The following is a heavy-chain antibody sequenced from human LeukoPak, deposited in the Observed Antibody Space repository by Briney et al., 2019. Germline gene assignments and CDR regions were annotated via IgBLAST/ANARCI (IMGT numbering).Heavy chain of an antibody. Sequence: GGSLRLSCAAYGFTFDDYGMSWVRQAPGKGLEWVSGINWNGGSTGYADSVEGRFTISRDNAKNSLYLQMNSLRAEDTALYYCARVMPEVAFDIWGQGTMVTVSS. J-gene: IGHJ3*02. V-gene: IGHV3-20*04. CDR1: GFTFDDYG. D-gene: IGHD2-15*01. CDR2: INWNGGST. CDR3: ARVMPEVAFDI.